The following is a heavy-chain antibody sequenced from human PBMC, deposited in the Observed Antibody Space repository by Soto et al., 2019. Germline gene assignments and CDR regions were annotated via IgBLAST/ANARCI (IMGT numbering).Heavy chain of an antibody. V-gene: IGHV4-59*01. CDR2: IYYSGST. J-gene: IGHJ5*02. Sequence: SETLSLTCTVSGGSISSYYWSWIRQPPGKGLEWIGYIYYSGSTNYNPSLKSRVTISVDTSKNQFSLKLSSVTAADTAVYYCARTSSSWYNWFDPWGQGTLVTVSS. CDR1: GGSISSYY. D-gene: IGHD6-13*01. CDR3: ARTSSSWYNWFDP.